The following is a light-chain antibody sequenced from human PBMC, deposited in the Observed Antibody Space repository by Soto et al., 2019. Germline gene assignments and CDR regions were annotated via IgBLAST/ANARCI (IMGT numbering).Light chain of an antibody. Sequence: IQMTQSPSSLSASVGDRVTITCRASQRITTYLNWYQQKPGKAPKLLISTAATLQGGVPSRFSSSGSGTDFTLTITTLQPEDFATYFCQQSYSTPYTFGQGTKLEIK. V-gene: IGKV1-39*01. J-gene: IGKJ2*01. CDR3: QQSYSTPYT. CDR1: QRITTY. CDR2: TAA.